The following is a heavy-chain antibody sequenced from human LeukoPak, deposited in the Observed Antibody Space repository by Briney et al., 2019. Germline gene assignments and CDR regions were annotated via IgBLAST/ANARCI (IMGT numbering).Heavy chain of an antibody. CDR3: AKGRSSGYYSPYYFDY. D-gene: IGHD3-22*01. J-gene: IGHJ4*02. CDR1: GFTFSSYA. V-gene: IGHV3-23*01. Sequence: GGSLRLSCAASGFTFSSYAMSWVRQAPGKGLEWVSAISGSGGSTYYADSVKGRFTISRDNSKNTLYLQMNSLRAEDTAVYYCAKGRSSGYYSPYYFDYWGQGTLVTVSS. CDR2: ISGSGGST.